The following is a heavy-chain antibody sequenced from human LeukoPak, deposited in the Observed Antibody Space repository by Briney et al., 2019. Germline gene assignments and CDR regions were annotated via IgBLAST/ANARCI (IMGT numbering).Heavy chain of an antibody. V-gene: IGHV1-2*06. CDR1: GYTFTGYY. J-gene: IGHJ6*02. Sequence: ASVKVSCKASGYTFTGYYMHWVRQAPGQGLEWMGRTNPNSGGTNYAQKFQGRVTMTRDTSISTAYMELSRLRSDDTAVYYCARGLTVVVVAATLDGMDVWGQGTTVTVSS. D-gene: IGHD2-15*01. CDR3: ARGLTVVVVAATLDGMDV. CDR2: TNPNSGGT.